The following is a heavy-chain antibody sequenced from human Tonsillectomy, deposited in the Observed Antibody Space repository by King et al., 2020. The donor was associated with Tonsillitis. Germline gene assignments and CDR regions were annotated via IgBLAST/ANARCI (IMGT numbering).Heavy chain of an antibody. CDR2: ISGSGGST. J-gene: IGHJ6*03. D-gene: IGHD6-6*01. Sequence: DVPLVESGGGLVQPGGSLRLSCAASGFTFSSYAMSWVRPAPGKGLEWVSVISGSGGSTYYADSVKGRFTISRDNSKNTLYLQMNSLRAEDTAVYYCAKGGGIAARPDYYYYMDVWGKGTTVTVSS. CDR1: GFTFSSYA. V-gene: IGHV3-23*04. CDR3: AKGGGIAARPDYYYYMDV.